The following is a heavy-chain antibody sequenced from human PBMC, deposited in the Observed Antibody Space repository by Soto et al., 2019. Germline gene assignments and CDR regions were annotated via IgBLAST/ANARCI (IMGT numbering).Heavy chain of an antibody. J-gene: IGHJ3*02. V-gene: IGHV1-69*13. D-gene: IGHD3-22*01. CDR2: IIPIFGTA. Sequence: PAASVKVSCKASGGTFSSYAISWVRQAPGQGLEWMGGIIPIFGTANYAQKFRGRVTITADESTSTAYMELSSLRSEDTAVYYCATEYYYDSSGMGDAFDSWGKGTMVTVSS. CDR1: GGTFSSYA. CDR3: ATEYYYDSSGMGDAFDS.